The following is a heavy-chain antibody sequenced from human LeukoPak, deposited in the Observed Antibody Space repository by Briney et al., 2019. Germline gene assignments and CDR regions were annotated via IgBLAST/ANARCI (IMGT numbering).Heavy chain of an antibody. CDR1: GGSISSSSYY. CDR2: IYYSGST. D-gene: IGHD2-21*02. J-gene: IGHJ4*02. V-gene: IGHV4-39*01. CDR3: ATSAYCGGDCPPHYFDY. Sequence: PSETLSLTCTVSGGSISSSSYYWGWIRQPPGKGLEWIGSIYYSGSTYYNPSLKSRVTISVDTSKNQFSLKLSSVTAADTAVYYCATSAYCGGDCPPHYFDYWGQGTLVTVSS.